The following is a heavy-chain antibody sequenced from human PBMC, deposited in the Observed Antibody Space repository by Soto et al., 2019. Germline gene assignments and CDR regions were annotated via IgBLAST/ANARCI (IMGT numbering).Heavy chain of an antibody. D-gene: IGHD3-3*01. CDR3: ARALFGDGYNREPFDY. V-gene: IGHV2-26*01. J-gene: IGHJ4*02. CDR2: IFSNDEK. Sequence: QVTLKESGPVLVKPTETLTLTCTVSGFSVSNARMGVSWIRQPPGKALEWLAHIFSNDEKSYSTSLKTRLTISKDTSNSQVVLTITHMDTLDTATYYCARALFGDGYNREPFDYWGQGALVTVSS. CDR1: GFSVSNARMG.